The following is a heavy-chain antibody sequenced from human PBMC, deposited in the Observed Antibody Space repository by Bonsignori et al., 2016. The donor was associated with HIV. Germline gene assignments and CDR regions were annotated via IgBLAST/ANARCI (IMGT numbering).Heavy chain of an antibody. Sequence: WVRQAPGQGLEWMGGIIPILGIANYAQKFQGRVTITADESTSTAYMELSSLRSEDTAVYYCARDVGGVTWDYWGQGTLVTVSS. V-gene: IGHV1-69*10. D-gene: IGHD1-14*01. CDR3: ARDVGGVTWDY. CDR2: IIPILGIA. J-gene: IGHJ4*02.